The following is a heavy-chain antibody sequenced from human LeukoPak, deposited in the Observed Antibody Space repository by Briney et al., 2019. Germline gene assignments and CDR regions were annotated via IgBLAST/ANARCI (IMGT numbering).Heavy chain of an antibody. Sequence: SETLSLTCAVYGGSFSGYYWIWLRPPPGKGLEWVGSIYYSGSTYYNPSLKSRATISVDTSTNQFSLKLSSVTAADTAVYYCARVCVRRRSSGSLDYWGQGTLVTVYS. D-gene: IGHD3-22*01. CDR3: ARVCVRRRSSGSLDY. V-gene: IGHV4-34*01. CDR2: IYYSGST. CDR1: GGSFSGYY. J-gene: IGHJ4*02.